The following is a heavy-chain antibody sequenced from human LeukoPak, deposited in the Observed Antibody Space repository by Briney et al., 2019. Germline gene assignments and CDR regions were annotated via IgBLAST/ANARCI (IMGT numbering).Heavy chain of an antibody. D-gene: IGHD4-17*01. CDR3: ARVLYGAGAFDI. CDR2: IYYSGST. V-gene: IGHV4-31*03. J-gene: IGHJ3*02. CDR1: GGSISSGGYY. Sequence: PSETLSLTCTVSGGSISSGGYYWSWIRQHPGKGLEWIGYIYYSGSTYYNPSLKSRVTISVDTSKNQFSLKLSSVTAADTAVYYCARVLYGAGAFDIWGQGTMVTVSS.